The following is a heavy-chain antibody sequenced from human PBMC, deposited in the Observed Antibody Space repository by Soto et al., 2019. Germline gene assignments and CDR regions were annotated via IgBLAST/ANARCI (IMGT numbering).Heavy chain of an antibody. J-gene: IGHJ6*02. CDR1: SGPSSSHN. V-gene: IGHV4-59*08. CDR3: VRQGIGSLHGLVDV. CDR2: VYNTGGT. D-gene: IGHD1-26*01. Sequence: QVQLQQSGPGLVKPSETLSLTCTVSSGPSSSHNWGWIRQPPGRGLEWIGYVYNTGGTSYNPSRKSRVTISADTSANHISLTLSFVTAADTAIYYCVRQGIGSLHGLVDVWGQGTTVSVSS.